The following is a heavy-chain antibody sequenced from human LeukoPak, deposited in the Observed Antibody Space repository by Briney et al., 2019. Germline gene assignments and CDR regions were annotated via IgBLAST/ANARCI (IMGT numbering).Heavy chain of an antibody. Sequence: SVKVSCKASGGTFSSYAISWVRQAPGQGLEWMGGIIPIFGTANYAQKFQGRVTITADKSTSTAYMELSSLRSEDTAVYYCARGPVAGTVEYFQHWGQGTLVTVSS. CDR2: IIPIFGTA. J-gene: IGHJ1*01. CDR1: GGTFSSYA. CDR3: ARGPVAGTVEYFQH. D-gene: IGHD6-19*01. V-gene: IGHV1-69*06.